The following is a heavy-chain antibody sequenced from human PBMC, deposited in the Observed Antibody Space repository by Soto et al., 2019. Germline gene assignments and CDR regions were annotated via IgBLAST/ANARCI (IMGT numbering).Heavy chain of an antibody. J-gene: IGHJ5*02. D-gene: IGHD6-6*01. V-gene: IGHV3-9*01. CDR1: GFTFDDYA. Sequence: EVQLVESGGGLVQPGRSLRLSCAASGFTFDDYAMHWVRQAPGKGLEWVSGISWNSGSIGYADSVKGRFTISRDNAKNSLYLQMNSLRAEDTALNYCAKEPNSSSSRWFDPWGQGTLVTVSS. CDR3: AKEPNSSSSRWFDP. CDR2: ISWNSGSI.